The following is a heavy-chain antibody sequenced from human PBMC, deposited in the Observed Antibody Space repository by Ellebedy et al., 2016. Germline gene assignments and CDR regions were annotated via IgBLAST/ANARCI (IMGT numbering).Heavy chain of an antibody. D-gene: IGHD6-13*01. Sequence: GESLKISCAASGFTFSSYAMSWVRQAPGKGLEWVSAISGSGGSTYFADSVKGRFAISRDNSKNTLYLQMNSLRAEDTAVYYCARESVKIGYSRGDYWGQGTLVTVSS. CDR1: GFTFSSYA. CDR3: ARESVKIGYSRGDY. J-gene: IGHJ4*02. V-gene: IGHV3-23*01. CDR2: ISGSGGST.